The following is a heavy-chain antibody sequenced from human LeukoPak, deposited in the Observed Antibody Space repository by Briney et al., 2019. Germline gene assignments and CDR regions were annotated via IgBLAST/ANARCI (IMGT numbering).Heavy chain of an antibody. CDR2: IYYSGRT. CDR1: RSSISSSSDY. V-gene: IGHV4-39*01. D-gene: IGHD3-22*01. J-gene: IGHJ4*02. CDR3: AICRKFYSDSSGYCNYFDY. Sequence: PSQTLSLTCSVSRSSISSSSDYWGWIRQPPGKWLEWIVSIYYSGRTYYNLSLKSRVTVSVDTSKSQFSLKLSSVAAADTAVYYCAICRKFYSDSSGYCNYFDYWGQGTLVTVSS.